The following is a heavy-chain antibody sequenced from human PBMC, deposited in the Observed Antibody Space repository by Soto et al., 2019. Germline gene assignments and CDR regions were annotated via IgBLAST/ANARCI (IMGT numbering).Heavy chain of an antibody. CDR1: GFTFGAYD. J-gene: IGHJ4*02. CDR3: TRDYYDSSGYYLY. CDR2: IRSKAYGGTT. Sequence: GGSLRLSCTSSGFTFGAYDMSCFRQAPGKGLEWVGFIRSKAYGGTTEYAASVKGRFTISRDDSKSIAYLQMNSLKTEDTAVYYCTRDYYDSSGYYLYWGQGTLVTVSS. D-gene: IGHD3-22*01. V-gene: IGHV3-49*03.